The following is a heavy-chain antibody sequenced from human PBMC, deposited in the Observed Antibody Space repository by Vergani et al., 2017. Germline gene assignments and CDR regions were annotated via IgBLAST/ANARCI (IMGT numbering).Heavy chain of an antibody. V-gene: IGHV3-49*03. D-gene: IGHD5-12*01. CDR2: IRSKAYGQAT. Sequence: EVQLVESGGDLVQPGRSLRLSCTASGFTFGYYAMDWFRQAPGQGLEWVGGIRSKAYGQATIYAASVKGRFTISRHNSKNTLYLQMNSLRAEDTAVYYCARDRVDIVATTTDYYYYYGMDVWGQGTTVTVSS. CDR3: ARDRVDIVATTTDYYYYYGMDV. J-gene: IGHJ6*02. CDR1: GFTFGYYA.